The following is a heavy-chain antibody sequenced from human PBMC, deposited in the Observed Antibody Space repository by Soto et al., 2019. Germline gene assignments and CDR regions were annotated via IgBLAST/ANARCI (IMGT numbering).Heavy chain of an antibody. Sequence: KPSETLSLTCTVAGVSVSSGFYYWSWIRQTPGKGLEWIGDIYYSGNTNYNPSLKSRVTMSVDTSKNQFSLKLSSVTAADTAVYYCARVGGVIWRYFDYWGQGTLVTVSS. V-gene: IGHV4-61*01. CDR2: IYYSGNT. CDR1: GVSVSSGFYY. J-gene: IGHJ4*02. D-gene: IGHD2-8*02. CDR3: ARVGGVIWRYFDY.